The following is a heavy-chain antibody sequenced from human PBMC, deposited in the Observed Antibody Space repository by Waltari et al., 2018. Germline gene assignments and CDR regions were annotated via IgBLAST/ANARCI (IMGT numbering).Heavy chain of an antibody. V-gene: IGHV3-33*01. CDR2: ILYDGSYK. CDR1: GFTFSNYG. Sequence: VQLVESGGGLVQPGRSLRLSCVASGFTFSNYGMYWVRQAPGKGLEWVAVILYDGSYKNYADSVKGRFTISRDNSKNTLYLQMNSLRVEDTAVYYCARGAVVGVDAFDIWGQGTMVTVSS. CDR3: ARGAVVGVDAFDI. J-gene: IGHJ3*02. D-gene: IGHD6-19*01.